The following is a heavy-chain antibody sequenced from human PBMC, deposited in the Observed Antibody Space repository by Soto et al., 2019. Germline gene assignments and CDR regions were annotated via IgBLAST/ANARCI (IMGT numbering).Heavy chain of an antibody. V-gene: IGHV1-46*01. CDR3: AIPMTTITDYYYYGMDV. CDR1: GYTFTRYH. D-gene: IGHD4-4*01. J-gene: IGHJ6*02. CDR2: IDPSGDST. Sequence: GASVKVSCKASGYTFTRYHMHWVRQAPGQGLEWMGIIDPSGDSTNYAQKFQGRVAMTRDTATSTGYVELSSLRSEDTAVYYCAIPMTTITDYYYYGMDVWGQGTAVTVSS.